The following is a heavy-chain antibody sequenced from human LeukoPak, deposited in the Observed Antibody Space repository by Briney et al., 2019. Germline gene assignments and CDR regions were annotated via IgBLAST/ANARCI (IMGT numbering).Heavy chain of an antibody. CDR3: AKGQGIAAAAVDY. J-gene: IGHJ4*02. D-gene: IGHD6-13*01. V-gene: IGHV3-30*04. CDR2: ISYDGSNE. Sequence: GRSLRLSCAASGFTFSSYVMHWVRQAPGKGLEWVAIISYDGSNEYYADSVKGRFTISRDNSKNTLYLQMNSLRAEDTAVYYCAKGQGIAAAAVDYWGQGTLVTVSS. CDR1: GFTFSSYV.